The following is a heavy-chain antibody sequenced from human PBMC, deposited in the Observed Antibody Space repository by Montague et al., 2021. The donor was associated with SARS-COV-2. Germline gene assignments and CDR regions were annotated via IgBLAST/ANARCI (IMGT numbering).Heavy chain of an antibody. CDR3: ASYWQGGLVRGS. D-gene: IGHD3-16*01. J-gene: IGHJ5*02. Sequence: SETLSLTCAVSGVSVSNRYTHWSWIRQSPGKGLEWIGHIDYGGSPNYSPSLHSRVTISLDTSKNQLPLRLNSATAADTAAYYCASYWQGGLVRGSWGQGTLVTVSS. V-gene: IGHV4-61*01. CDR1: GVSVSNRYTH. CDR2: IDYGGSP.